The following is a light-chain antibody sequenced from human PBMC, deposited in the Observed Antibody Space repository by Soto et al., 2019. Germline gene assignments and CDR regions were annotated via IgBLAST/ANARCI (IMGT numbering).Light chain of an antibody. V-gene: IGKV3-20*01. J-gene: IGKJ1*01. Sequence: EIVLTQSPGTRSLSPGERATLSCRASQSVSSSYFSWYQQKPGQAPRLLIYGASSRATGIPDSFSGSGSGTDCTLISSIQEHEDVAVYYCQQYGSSPGTFGQGTKVEIK. CDR1: QSVSSSY. CDR3: QQYGSSPGT. CDR2: GAS.